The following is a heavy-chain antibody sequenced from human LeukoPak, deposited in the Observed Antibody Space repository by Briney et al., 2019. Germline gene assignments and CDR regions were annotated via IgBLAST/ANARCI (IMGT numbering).Heavy chain of an antibody. CDR1: GFPFSSYA. CDR3: VRGYSFGPYGMDV. Sequence: GGSLRLSCSASGFPFSSYAMHWVRQAPGKGLEYVSAISDSGGSTYYADSVKGRFTISRDNSKNTLYLQVSSLRAEDTTVYFCVRGYSFGPYGMDVWGQGTTATVSS. D-gene: IGHD2-15*01. J-gene: IGHJ6*02. CDR2: ISDSGGST. V-gene: IGHV3-64D*09.